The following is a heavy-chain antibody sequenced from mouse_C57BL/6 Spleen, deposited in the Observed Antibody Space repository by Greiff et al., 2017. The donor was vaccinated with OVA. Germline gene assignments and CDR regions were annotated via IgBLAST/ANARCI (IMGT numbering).Heavy chain of an antibody. V-gene: IGHV1-52*01. J-gene: IGHJ1*03. D-gene: IGHD2-5*01. CDR2: IDPSDSET. CDR3: ARRGYSNYGWYFDV. Sequence: VQLQQPGAELVRPGSSVKLSCKASGYTFTSYWMHWVKQRPIQGLEWIGNIDPSDSETHYNQKFKDKATLTVDKSSSTAYMQLSSLTSEDSAVYYCARRGYSNYGWYFDVWGTGTTVTVSS. CDR1: GYTFTSYW.